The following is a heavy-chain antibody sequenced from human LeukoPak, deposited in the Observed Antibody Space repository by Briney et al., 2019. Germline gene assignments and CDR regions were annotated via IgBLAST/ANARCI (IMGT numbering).Heavy chain of an antibody. CDR3: ARLNRVKAVAGRGPFDP. D-gene: IGHD6-19*01. Sequence: GGSLRLSCAASGFTLSSYWMHWVPQAPGKGLVWVLRINSDGSRTSYADSVKGRFTISRDNTKNTLYLQMISLRAEDTAVYYCARLNRVKAVAGRGPFDPWGQGTLVTVSS. J-gene: IGHJ5*02. V-gene: IGHV3-74*01. CDR2: INSDGSRT. CDR1: GFTLSSYW.